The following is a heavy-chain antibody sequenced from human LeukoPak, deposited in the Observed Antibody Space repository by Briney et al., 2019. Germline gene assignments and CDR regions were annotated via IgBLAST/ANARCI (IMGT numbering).Heavy chain of an antibody. J-gene: IGHJ5*02. CDR3: AKGPTFLP. Sequence: GGSLRLSCAASGFTFSSYGMHWVRRAPGKGLEWVAVISYDGSNKYYADSVKGRFTISRDNSKNTLYLQMNSLRAEDTAVYYCAKGPTFLPWGQGTLVTVSS. CDR2: ISYDGSNK. CDR1: GFTFSSYG. V-gene: IGHV3-30*18. D-gene: IGHD2-21*01.